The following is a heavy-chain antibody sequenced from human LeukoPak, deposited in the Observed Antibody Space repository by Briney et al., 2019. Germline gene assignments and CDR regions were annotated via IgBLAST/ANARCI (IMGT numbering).Heavy chain of an antibody. Sequence: ASVKVSCKVSGYTLTELSMHWVRQAPGAGVGWMGGFDPEDGETNYAQKFQGRVTLTEDTSTNTAYMELSSLRSEDTAVYYCAVGGSGSYSLYYYYYYGMDVWGQGTTVTVSS. CDR1: GYTLTELS. J-gene: IGHJ6*02. CDR3: AVGGSGSYSLYYYYYYGMDV. V-gene: IGHV1-24*01. CDR2: FDPEDGET. D-gene: IGHD3-10*01.